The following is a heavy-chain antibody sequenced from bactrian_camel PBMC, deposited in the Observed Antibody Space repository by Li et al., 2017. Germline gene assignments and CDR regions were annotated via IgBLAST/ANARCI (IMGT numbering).Heavy chain of an antibody. J-gene: IGHJ6*01. CDR1: GYTLS. D-gene: IGHD2*01. CDR2: IYTGSGTT. V-gene: IGHV3S40*01. CDR3: AAPIGYYPFSY. Sequence: VQLVESGGGLVQPGGSLRLSCAASGYTLSVAWFRQAPGKEREGVAGIYTGSGTTRYADSVKGRFTISQDNAKTTVYLQMNSLKPEDTAMYYCAAPIGYYPFSYWGQGTQVTVS.